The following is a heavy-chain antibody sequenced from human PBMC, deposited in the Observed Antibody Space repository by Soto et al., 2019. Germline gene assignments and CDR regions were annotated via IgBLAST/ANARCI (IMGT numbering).Heavy chain of an antibody. D-gene: IGHD6-13*01. CDR3: ARSLRWGAAAGPFDY. CDR2: ISSSSSYI. Sequence: GGSLRLSCAASGFTFSSYSMNWVRQAPGKGLEWVSSISSSSSYIYYADSVKGRFTISRDNAKNSLYLQMNSLRAEDTAVYYCARSLRWGAAAGPFDYWGQGTLVTVSS. CDR1: GFTFSSYS. V-gene: IGHV3-21*01. J-gene: IGHJ4*02.